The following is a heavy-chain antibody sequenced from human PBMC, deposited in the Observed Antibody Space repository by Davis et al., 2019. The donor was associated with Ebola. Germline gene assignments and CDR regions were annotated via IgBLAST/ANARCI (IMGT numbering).Heavy chain of an antibody. CDR2: IGGSGADI. CDR1: GFTFSSYA. J-gene: IGHJ3*02. D-gene: IGHD3-3*01. CDR3: AKDKFLETWDDAFDI. Sequence: GESLKISCTASGFTFSSYAMSWVRQGPGKGLEWVSTIGGSGADIRLADSVRGRFTISRDNSKNTVSLQMSSLRAEDTAVYYCAKDKFLETWDDAFDIWGQGTMVTVSS. V-gene: IGHV3-23*01.